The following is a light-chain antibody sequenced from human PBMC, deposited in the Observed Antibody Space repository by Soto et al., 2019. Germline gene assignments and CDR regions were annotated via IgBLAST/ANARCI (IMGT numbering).Light chain of an antibody. CDR3: CSYAGSYAYV. Sequence: SVLTQPRSVSGSPGQSVTISCTGTSSDVGGHNYVSWYQQYPGKAPKLLLSSVSKRPSGVPDRFSGSKSGKTASLTISGLQAEDEADYYCCSYAGSYAYVFGTGTKVTVL. V-gene: IGLV2-11*01. J-gene: IGLJ1*01. CDR2: SVS. CDR1: SSDVGGHNY.